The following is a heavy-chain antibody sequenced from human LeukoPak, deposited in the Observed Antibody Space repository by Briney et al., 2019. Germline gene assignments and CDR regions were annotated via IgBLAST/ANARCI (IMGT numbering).Heavy chain of an antibody. V-gene: IGHV1-2*06. J-gene: IGHJ4*02. CDR2: SNPNSGGT. D-gene: IGHD5-24*01. Sequence: ASVKVSCKAAGYTFTCYYMHWVRQAPGQGLEWMGRSNPNSGGTNYAQKFQGSITMTRDTSISTAYMELSRLRSDDTAVYYCARARDGYNPDFDYWGQGTLVTVSS. CDR3: ARARDGYNPDFDY. CDR1: GYTFTCYY.